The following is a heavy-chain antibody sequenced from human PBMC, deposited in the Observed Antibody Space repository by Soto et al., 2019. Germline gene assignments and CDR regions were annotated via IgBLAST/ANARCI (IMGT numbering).Heavy chain of an antibody. J-gene: IGHJ5*02. CDR2: TYSRSKWYN. D-gene: IGHD5-12*01. V-gene: IGHV6-1*01. CDR1: GDSVSSNTAS. Sequence: QTLSLTCAISGDSVSSNTASWNWVRQSPSRGLEWLGRTYSRSKWYNDYAVSVKSRIIINPDTSKNQFSLQLNSVTPEDTAVYYCAKGDNLGPKTGYAFDPWGQGILVTVSS. CDR3: AKGDNLGPKTGYAFDP.